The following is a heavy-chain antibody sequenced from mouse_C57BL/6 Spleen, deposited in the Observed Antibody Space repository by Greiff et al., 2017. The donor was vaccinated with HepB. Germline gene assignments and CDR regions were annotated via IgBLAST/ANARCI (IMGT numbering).Heavy chain of an antibody. CDR2: ISYDGSN. J-gene: IGHJ2*01. D-gene: IGHD2-4*01. CDR3: GRRRDYYDYEDY. V-gene: IGHV3-6*01. CDR1: GYSITSGYY. Sequence: EVKLQESGPGLVKPSQSLSLTCSVTGYSITSGYYWNWIRQFPGNKLEWMGYISYDGSNNYNPSLKNRISITRDTSKNQFFLKLNSVTTEDTATYYCGRRRDYYDYEDYWGHSTTLTVSS.